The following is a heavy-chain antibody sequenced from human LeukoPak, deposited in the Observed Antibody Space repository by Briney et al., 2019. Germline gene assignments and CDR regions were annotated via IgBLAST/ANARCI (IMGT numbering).Heavy chain of an antibody. V-gene: IGHV3-23*01. CDR2: IDGNGGSI. D-gene: IGHD3-10*01. Sequence: GGSLRLSCAASGFIFSSFAMSWVRQTPGKGLERVSPIDGNGGSIYYADSVKGRFTISRDNSKNTLYLQVNSLRAEDAAIYCCAKREYFYGSGSYSSYMDVWGKGAAVTVSS. CDR3: AKREYFYGSGSYSSYMDV. J-gene: IGHJ6*03. CDR1: GFIFSSFA.